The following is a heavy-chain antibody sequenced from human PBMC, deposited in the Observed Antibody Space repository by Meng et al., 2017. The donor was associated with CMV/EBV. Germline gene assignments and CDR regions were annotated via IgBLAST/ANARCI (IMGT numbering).Heavy chain of an antibody. CDR1: GGSISSSSYY. V-gene: IGHV4-39*07. J-gene: IGHJ5*02. D-gene: IGHD4-17*01. CDR2: IYYSGST. Sequence: CTVPGGSISSSSYYWGWIRQPPGKGLEWIGSIYYSGSTYYNPSLKSRVTISVDTSKNQFSLKLSSVTAADTAVYYCARRYGSTNWFDPWGQGTLVTVSS. CDR3: ARRYGSTNWFDP.